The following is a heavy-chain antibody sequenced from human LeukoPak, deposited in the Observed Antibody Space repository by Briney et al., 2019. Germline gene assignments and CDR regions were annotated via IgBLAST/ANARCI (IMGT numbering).Heavy chain of an antibody. CDR3: ARRNIIGAGDQNFDY. CDR1: GYSFTNYW. V-gene: IGHV5-51*01. J-gene: IGHJ4*02. Sequence: GESLKISCKGSGYSFTNYWIGWVRQMPGKGLEWMGIIYPGDSDTRYSPSFQGQVTISADKSISTAFLQWSSLKASDTAMYYCARRNIIGAGDQNFDYWGQGTLVTVSS. D-gene: IGHD2/OR15-2a*01. CDR2: IYPGDSDT.